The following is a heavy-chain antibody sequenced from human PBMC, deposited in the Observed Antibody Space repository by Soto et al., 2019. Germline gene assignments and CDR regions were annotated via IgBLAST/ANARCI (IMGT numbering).Heavy chain of an antibody. CDR1: GFTFDTYG. CDR3: ARADCTGAYCYSWPFNYGVDV. D-gene: IGHD2-15*01. J-gene: IGHJ6*02. CDR2: IWYDGSNK. V-gene: IGHV3-33*01. Sequence: QVQLVESGGGVVQPGGSLRLSCTTSGFTFDTYGMHWVRQAPGKGLEWVAIIWYDGSNKYYADSVKGRFTISRDNSKNMLYLQMNSLRAEDTAVYYCARADCTGAYCYSWPFNYGVDVWGQGTTVTVSS.